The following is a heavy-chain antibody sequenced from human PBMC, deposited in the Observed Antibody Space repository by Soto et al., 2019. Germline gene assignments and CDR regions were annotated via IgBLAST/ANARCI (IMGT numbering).Heavy chain of an antibody. CDR2: INYSGST. Sequence: QVQLQESGPGLVKPSETLSLTCTVSGGSISSYYWSWIRQPPGKGLEWIGYINYSGSTTYNPSPRSRVTISVDTSKNQLSLKLSSVTAADTAVYYCARHVNRGAIFDYWGQGTLVTVSS. D-gene: IGHD3-3*01. CDR3: ARHVNRGAIFDY. J-gene: IGHJ4*02. V-gene: IGHV4-59*08. CDR1: GGSISSYY.